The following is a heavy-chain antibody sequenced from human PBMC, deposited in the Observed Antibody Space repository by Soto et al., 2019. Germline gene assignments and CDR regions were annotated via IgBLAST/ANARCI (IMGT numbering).Heavy chain of an antibody. CDR3: ARDPRYCSGGNCYSDYFYYMDV. Sequence: QVQLVESGGGLVKPGGSLRLSCVASGATFSDYYMTWIRQAPGKGLEWVSSISSSGSNTYYADSVKGRFTISRDNAKNSLYLQTHSLRDEDTAVYYCARDPRYCSGGNCYSDYFYYMDVWGKGTTVTVSS. J-gene: IGHJ6*03. CDR1: GATFSDYY. CDR2: ISSSGSNT. V-gene: IGHV3-11*01. D-gene: IGHD2-15*01.